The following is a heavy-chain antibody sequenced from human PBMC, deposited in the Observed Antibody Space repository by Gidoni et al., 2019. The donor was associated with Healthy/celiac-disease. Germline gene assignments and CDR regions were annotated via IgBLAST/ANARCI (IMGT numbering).Heavy chain of an antibody. CDR1: GGTFSSYA. J-gene: IGHJ4*02. CDR2: IIPILGIA. V-gene: IGHV1-69*04. CDR3: ARTPMATSTLHFDY. D-gene: IGHD5-12*01. Sequence: QVQLVQSGAEVKKPGSSVKVSCKASGGTFSSYAISWVRQAPGQGLEWMGRIIPILGIANYEQKFQGRVTITADKSTSTAYMELSSLRSEDTAVYYCARTPMATSTLHFDYWGQGTLVTVSS.